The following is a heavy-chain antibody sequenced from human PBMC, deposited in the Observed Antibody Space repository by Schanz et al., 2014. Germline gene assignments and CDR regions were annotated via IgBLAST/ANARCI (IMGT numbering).Heavy chain of an antibody. CDR3: AKERDITGWNHGDY. D-gene: IGHD6-19*01. J-gene: IGHJ4*02. CDR2: IKQDGSER. CDR1: GFSFSLYT. V-gene: IGHV3-7*01. Sequence: EVQLVESGGGLVKPGGSLRLSCATSGFSFSLYTMSWVRQAPGKGLEWVANIKQDGSERYYVDSVKGRFTISRDNAKNSLYLQMNSLRAEDTAVYYCAKERDITGWNHGDYWGQGTLVTVSS.